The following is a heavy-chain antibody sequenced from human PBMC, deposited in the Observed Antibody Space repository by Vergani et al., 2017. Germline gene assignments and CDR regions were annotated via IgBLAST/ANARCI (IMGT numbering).Heavy chain of an antibody. CDR1: GYTFTGYY. J-gene: IGHJ4*02. Sequence: QVQLVQSGAEVKKPGASVKVSCKASGYTFTGYYMHWVRQAPGQGLEWMGWINPNSGGTNYAQKFQGRVTMTRDASISTAYMELSRLGCDDTAVYYCARALLKYSSGLEFDYWGRGTLVTVSS. D-gene: IGHD6-19*01. CDR2: INPNSGGT. CDR3: ARALLKYSSGLEFDY. V-gene: IGHV1-2*02.